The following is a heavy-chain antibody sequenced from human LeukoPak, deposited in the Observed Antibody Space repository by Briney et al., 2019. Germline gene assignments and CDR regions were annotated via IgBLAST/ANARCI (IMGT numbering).Heavy chain of an antibody. CDR1: GFNFSSYE. J-gene: IGHJ4*02. CDR2: ISSSGSMI. CDR3: AGTDVGY. Sequence: GGSLTLSCAASGFNFSSYEMNWVRQATGKGLEWVSYISSSGSMIYYADSVKGRFTISRDNVKNSLYLQMHSLRADDTAIYYCAGTDVGYWGQGTLVTVSS. V-gene: IGHV3-48*03.